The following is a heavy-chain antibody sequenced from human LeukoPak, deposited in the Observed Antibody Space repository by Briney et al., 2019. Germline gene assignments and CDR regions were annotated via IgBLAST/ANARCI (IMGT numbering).Heavy chain of an antibody. CDR1: GFTVSSNY. V-gene: IGHV3-53*01. Sequence: GGSLRLSCAASGFTVSSNYISWVRQAPGKGLEWVSLIYTSGSTYYADSVKGRFTISRDNAKNSLYLQMNSLRAEDTAVYYCARYRLYSSSAAGAFDIWGQGTMVTVSS. CDR3: ARYRLYSSSAAGAFDI. J-gene: IGHJ3*02. D-gene: IGHD6-6*01. CDR2: IYTSGST.